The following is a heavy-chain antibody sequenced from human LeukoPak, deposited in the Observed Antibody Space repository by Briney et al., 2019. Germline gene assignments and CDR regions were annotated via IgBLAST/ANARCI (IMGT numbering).Heavy chain of an antibody. V-gene: IGHV3-30*03. Sequence: GGSLRLSCAASGFIFSTYGMHWVRQAPGKGLEWVAVISHDGSNEFYADSVKGRFSISRDNSKNTQYLQMNSLRAEDTAVYYCASPSGSYSYGMDVWGQGTTVTVSS. D-gene: IGHD1-26*01. CDR2: ISHDGSNE. J-gene: IGHJ6*02. CDR3: ASPSGSYSYGMDV. CDR1: GFIFSTYG.